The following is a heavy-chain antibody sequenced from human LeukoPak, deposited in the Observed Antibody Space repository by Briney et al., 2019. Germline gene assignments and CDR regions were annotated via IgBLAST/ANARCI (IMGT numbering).Heavy chain of an antibody. Sequence: GGSLRLSCAASGFTFSSYDMHWVRQATGKGLEWVSAIGTAGDTYYPGSVKGRFTISRENAKNSLYLQMNSLRAGDTAVYYCAKAYYYGSGRHGGFDPWGQGTLVTVSS. CDR3: AKAYYYGSGRHGGFDP. D-gene: IGHD3-10*01. J-gene: IGHJ5*02. CDR1: GFTFSSYD. V-gene: IGHV3-13*01. CDR2: IGTAGDT.